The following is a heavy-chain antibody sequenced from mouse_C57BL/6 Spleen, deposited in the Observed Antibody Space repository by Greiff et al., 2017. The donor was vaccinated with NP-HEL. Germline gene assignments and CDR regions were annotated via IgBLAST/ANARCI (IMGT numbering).Heavy chain of an antibody. J-gene: IGHJ3*01. CDR1: GYSFTDYN. CDR2: INPNYGTT. V-gene: IGHV1-39*01. Sequence: EVQLQQSGPELVKPGASVKISCKASGYSFTDYNMNWVKQSNGKSLEWIGVINPNYGTTSYNQKFKGKATLTVDQSSSTAYMQLNSLTSEDSAVYYCARSRMRGDYEAWFAYWGQGTLVTVSA. CDR3: ARSRMRGDYEAWFAY. D-gene: IGHD2-4*01.